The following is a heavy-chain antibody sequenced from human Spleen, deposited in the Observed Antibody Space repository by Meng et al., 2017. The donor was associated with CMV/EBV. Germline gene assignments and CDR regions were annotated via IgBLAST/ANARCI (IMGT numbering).Heavy chain of an antibody. CDR2: IRYDGSNK. V-gene: IGHV3-30*02. J-gene: IGHJ5*02. Sequence: SVFTVSIYCIHWVRQAPGTGLEWVALIRYDGSNKYYADSVKGRFTISRDNSKNTVYLQMDSLRAEDTAVYYCAKNRLSTGIMIDWFDPWGQGTLVTVSS. CDR3: AKNRLSTGIMIDWFDP. CDR1: VFTVSIYC. D-gene: IGHD3-16*01.